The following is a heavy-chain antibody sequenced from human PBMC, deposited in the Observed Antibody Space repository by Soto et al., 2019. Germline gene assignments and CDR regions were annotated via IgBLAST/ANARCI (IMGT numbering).Heavy chain of an antibody. D-gene: IGHD5-12*01. CDR1: GGSINTFY. CDR3: AREGSYSAYNFAHGIQLWTFDF. Sequence: SETLSLTCTVSGGSINTFYWSWVRQPAGKGLERIGRIFSSGSTSFNPSLESRVAMSVDTSKNHFSLNLSSVTAADMAVYYCAREGSYSAYNFAHGIQLWTFDFWGQGALVTVSS. CDR2: IFSSGST. V-gene: IGHV4-4*07. J-gene: IGHJ4*02.